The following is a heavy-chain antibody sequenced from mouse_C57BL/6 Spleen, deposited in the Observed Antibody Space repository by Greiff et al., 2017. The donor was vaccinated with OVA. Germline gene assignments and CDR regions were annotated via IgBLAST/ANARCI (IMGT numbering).Heavy chain of an antibody. CDR1: GYTFTSYW. V-gene: IGHV1-52*01. D-gene: IGHD1-1*01. Sequence: QVQLQQPGAELVRPGSSVKLSCKASGYTFTSYWMHWVKQRPIQGLEWIGNIDPSDSETHYNQKFKDKATLTVDKSSSTAYMQLSSLTSEDSAVYYCARSNLLLRSWGWYFDVWGTGTTVTVSS. J-gene: IGHJ1*03. CDR2: IDPSDSET. CDR3: ARSNLLLRSWGWYFDV.